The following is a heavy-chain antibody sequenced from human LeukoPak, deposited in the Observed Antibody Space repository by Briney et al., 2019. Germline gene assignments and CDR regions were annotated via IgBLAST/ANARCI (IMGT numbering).Heavy chain of an antibody. Sequence: PGGSLRLSCAASGFTVSSNYMSWVRQAPGKGREWVSVIYSGGSTYYADSVKGRFTISRDNSKNTLYLQMNSLRAEDTAVYYCARGSLEWLFYFDYWGQGTLVTVSS. D-gene: IGHD3-3*01. CDR1: GFTVSSNY. J-gene: IGHJ4*02. CDR2: IYSGGST. V-gene: IGHV3-66*02. CDR3: ARGSLEWLFYFDY.